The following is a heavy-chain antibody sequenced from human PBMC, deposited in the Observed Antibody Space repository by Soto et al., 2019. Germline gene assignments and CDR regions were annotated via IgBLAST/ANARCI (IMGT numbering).Heavy chain of an antibody. J-gene: IGHJ3*02. CDR3: AKDSGLPDFGVVIHAFDI. CDR2: ISGSLGSA. CDR1: GFTFRDYA. D-gene: IGHD3-3*01. Sequence: EVQLLESGGGLGQPGGSLRLSCAASGFTFRDYAMSWVRQAPGKGLEWVSTISGSLGSAYYADSVKGRFTISRDNSNTPLYLQMNSLRAEDTAVYYCAKDSGLPDFGVVIHAFDIWGQGTLVTVSS. V-gene: IGHV3-23*01.